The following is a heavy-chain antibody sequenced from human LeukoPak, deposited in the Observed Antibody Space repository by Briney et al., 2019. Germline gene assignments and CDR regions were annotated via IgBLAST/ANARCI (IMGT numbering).Heavy chain of an antibody. V-gene: IGHV4-34*01. CDR1: GGSFTGYH. Sequence: PSETLSLTCAVYGGSFTGYHWNWIRQSPQRGLEWIGDINHRGHPHYNPSLESRLTISVDTSKNQFSLTLKSVTAADTAVYYCARDPTTVVTVPYYFDFWGQGTPVTVSS. CDR2: INHRGHP. J-gene: IGHJ4*02. D-gene: IGHD4-23*01. CDR3: ARDPTTVVTVPYYFDF.